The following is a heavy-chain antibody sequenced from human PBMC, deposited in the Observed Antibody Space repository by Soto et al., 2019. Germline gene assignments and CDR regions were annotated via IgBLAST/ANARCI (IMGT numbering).Heavy chain of an antibody. CDR2: IIPISGAA. CDR3: ARERPNAIFGVVLSYGMDV. J-gene: IGHJ6*02. D-gene: IGHD3-3*01. V-gene: IGHV1-69*13. Sequence: SVKVSCKASGGTLSNYGVSWVRQAPGQGLEWMGGIIPISGAAKYAPRFQGRVTISADESANTAYLEVNILRSEDTAVYYCARERPNAIFGVVLSYGMDVWVQGTTVTVSS. CDR1: GGTLSNYG.